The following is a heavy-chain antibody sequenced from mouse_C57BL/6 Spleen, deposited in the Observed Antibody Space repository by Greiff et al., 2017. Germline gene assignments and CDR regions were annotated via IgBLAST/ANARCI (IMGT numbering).Heavy chain of an antibody. V-gene: IGHV1-5*01. J-gene: IGHJ2*01. CDR3: TRSPYYGSSYYFDY. CDR1: GYTFTSYW. Sequence: VQLQQSGTVLARPGASVKMSCKTSGYTFTSYWMHWVKQRPGQGLEWIGAIYPGNSDTSYNQTFKGKAKLAAVPSASTAYMELSSLTNEDSAVYYCTRSPYYGSSYYFDYWGQGTTLTVSS. CDR2: IYPGNSDT. D-gene: IGHD1-1*01.